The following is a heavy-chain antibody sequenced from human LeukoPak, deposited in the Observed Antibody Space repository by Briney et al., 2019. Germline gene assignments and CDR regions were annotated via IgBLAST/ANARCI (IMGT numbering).Heavy chain of an antibody. CDR3: ARFSGEYYYDSSGYSGPDY. CDR1: GFTFSSYA. CDR2: ISYDGSNK. J-gene: IGHJ4*02. D-gene: IGHD3-22*01. Sequence: PGGSLRLSCAASGFTFSSYAMHWVRQAPGKGLEWVAVISYDGSNKYYADSVKGRFTISRDNSKNTLYLQMSSLRAEDTAVYYCARFSGEYYYDSSGYSGPDYWGQGTLVTVSS. V-gene: IGHV3-30*04.